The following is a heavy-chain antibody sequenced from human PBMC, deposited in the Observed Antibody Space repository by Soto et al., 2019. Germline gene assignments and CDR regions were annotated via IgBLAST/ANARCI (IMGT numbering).Heavy chain of an antibody. D-gene: IGHD3-10*01. CDR3: ARGPEGFHPLSNNWFDP. CDR1: GFTFSDYE. CDR2: ILSIGTTI. V-gene: IGHV3-48*03. Sequence: PGGSLRLSCAASGFTFSDYEMNWVRQAPGKXLEWVAYILSIGTTIYYTDSVKGRFTISRDNTKNLLYLQMNSLRVGDTGVYYCARGPEGFHPLSNNWFDPWGQGTPVTVSS. J-gene: IGHJ5*02.